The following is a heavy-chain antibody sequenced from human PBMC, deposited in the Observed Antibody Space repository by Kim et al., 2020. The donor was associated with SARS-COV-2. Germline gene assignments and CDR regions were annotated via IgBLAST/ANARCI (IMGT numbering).Heavy chain of an antibody. Sequence: SVKGRFTSSRDSSKNTLYLQMVSLRVDDTALYYCARTRSCSSTSCYVDYWGQGTLVTVSS. D-gene: IGHD2-2*01. V-gene: IGHV3-23*01. J-gene: IGHJ4*02. CDR3: ARTRSCSSTSCYVDY.